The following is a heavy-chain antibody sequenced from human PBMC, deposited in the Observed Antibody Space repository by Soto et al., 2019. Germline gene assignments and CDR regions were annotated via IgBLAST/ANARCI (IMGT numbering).Heavy chain of an antibody. D-gene: IGHD2-15*01. Sequence: GDSLKISCKGSGYSFTSYWIGWVRQMPGKGLEWMGIIYPGDSDTRYSPSFQGQVTISADKSISTAYLQWSSLKASDTAMYYCPIGGYCSGGSCYPNLYYYYGMDVWGQGTTVIVSS. J-gene: IGHJ6*02. CDR1: GYSFTSYW. CDR3: PIGGYCSGGSCYPNLYYYYGMDV. V-gene: IGHV5-51*01. CDR2: IYPGDSDT.